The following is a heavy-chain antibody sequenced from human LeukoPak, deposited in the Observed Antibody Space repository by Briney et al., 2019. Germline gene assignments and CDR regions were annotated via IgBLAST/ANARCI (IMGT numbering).Heavy chain of an antibody. D-gene: IGHD5-18*01. CDR1: GYSFTSYW. J-gene: IGHJ2*01. Sequence: GESLKISCKGSGYSFTSYWIGWVRQMPGKGLEWMGIIYPGDSDTTYSPSFQGQVTISVDKSISTAYLQWSSLKASDSAMYYCARLGIDTAMVNHWYFDLWGRGTLVTVSS. V-gene: IGHV5-51*01. CDR3: ARLGIDTAMVNHWYFDL. CDR2: IYPGDSDT.